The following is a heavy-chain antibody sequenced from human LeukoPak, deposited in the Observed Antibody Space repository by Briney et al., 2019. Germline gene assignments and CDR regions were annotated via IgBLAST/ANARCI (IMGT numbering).Heavy chain of an antibody. Sequence: SGGSLRLSCAASGFTFRSYAMSWVRQAPGKGLEWVSASSDSGGSTYYADSVKGRFTISRDNSKNTLYLQMNSLRAEDTAVYYCVKLNYFNYMDVWGKGTTVTVSS. J-gene: IGHJ6*03. CDR3: VKLNYFNYMDV. CDR1: GFTFRSYA. D-gene: IGHD4-11*01. V-gene: IGHV3-23*01. CDR2: SSDSGGST.